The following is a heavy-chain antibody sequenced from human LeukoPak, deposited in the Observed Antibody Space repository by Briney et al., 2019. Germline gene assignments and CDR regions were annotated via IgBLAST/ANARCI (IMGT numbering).Heavy chain of an antibody. CDR1: GGSISSNSYY. Sequence: PSETLSLTCTVSGGSISSNSYYWGWIRQPPGKGLEWIGSIYYSGSTYYNPSLKSRVTISVDTSKNQFSLKMSSVTAADTAVYYCASSQTSGWYVMDYWGQGTLVTVSS. J-gene: IGHJ4*02. V-gene: IGHV4-39*07. D-gene: IGHD6-19*01. CDR3: ASSQTSGWYVMDY. CDR2: IYYSGST.